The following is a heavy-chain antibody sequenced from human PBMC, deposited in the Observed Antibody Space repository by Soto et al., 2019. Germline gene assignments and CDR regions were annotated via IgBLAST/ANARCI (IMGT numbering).Heavy chain of an antibody. CDR3: ARLTRYYYGMDV. CDR2: ISSSGSTI. J-gene: IGHJ6*02. Sequence: PGGSLRLSCAASGFTFSSYEMSWVRQAPGKGLEWVSYISSSGSTIYYADSVKGRFTISRDNAKNSLYLQMNSLRAEDTAVYYCARLTRYYYGMDVWGQGNTVTVSS. CDR1: GFTFSSYE. V-gene: IGHV3-48*03.